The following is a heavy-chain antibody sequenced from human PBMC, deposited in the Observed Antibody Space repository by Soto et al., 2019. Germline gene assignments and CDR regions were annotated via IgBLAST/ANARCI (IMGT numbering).Heavy chain of an antibody. D-gene: IGHD6-13*01. V-gene: IGHV1-3*01. CDR3: ASSSTWDWADYQFAMDV. CDR2: INAGNGNT. J-gene: IGHJ6*02. Sequence: ASVKVSCKASRYSFTHYAVHWVRQAPGQRLGWMGWINAGNGNTKYSQTFQGRVSFTRDTSANAVYMELSSLTSEDTAVYFCASSSTWDWADYQFAMDVWGQGTTVTVSS. CDR1: RYSFTHYA.